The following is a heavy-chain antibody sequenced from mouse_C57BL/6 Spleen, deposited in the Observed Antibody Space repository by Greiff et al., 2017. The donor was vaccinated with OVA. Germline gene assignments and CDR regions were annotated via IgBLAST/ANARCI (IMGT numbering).Heavy chain of an antibody. D-gene: IGHD3-2*02. CDR1: GFSLTSYG. CDR2: IWSGGST. V-gene: IGHV2-5*01. J-gene: IGHJ1*03. CDR3: AAHSSVYWYVDV. Sequence: VKLQESGPGLVQPSQRLSITCTVSGFSLTSYGVHWVRQSPGKGLEWLGVIWSGGSTDYNAALMSRLSITKDNSKSQVFFKMNSLQADDTAIYYCAAHSSVYWYVDVWGTGTTVTVSS.